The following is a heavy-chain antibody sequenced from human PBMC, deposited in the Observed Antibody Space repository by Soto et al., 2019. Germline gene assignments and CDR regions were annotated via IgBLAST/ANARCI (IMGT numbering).Heavy chain of an antibody. D-gene: IGHD2-15*01. V-gene: IGHV3-74*01. CDR3: VRTSLVVAAATREDY. CDR1: GFTFSTYA. J-gene: IGHJ4*02. CDR2: ISSNGSST. Sequence: PGGSLRLSCATSGFTFSTYAMHWVRQAPGKGLEWVSRISSNGSSTSYADSVKGRFTISRDNAKNTLYLQMNSLRAEDTAVYYCVRTSLVVAAATREDYWGQGTLVTVSS.